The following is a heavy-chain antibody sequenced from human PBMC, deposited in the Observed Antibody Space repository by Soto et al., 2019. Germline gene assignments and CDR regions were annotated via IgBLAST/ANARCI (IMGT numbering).Heavy chain of an antibody. J-gene: IGHJ3*02. CDR2: INPTGSP. Sequence: PETLSLTCVVYGGSLTGYYWSWIRQPPGRGLEWIGEINPTGSPKYNPSLMSRVTISVDTSKNQFSMKLSSVTAADTAVFYCARSREQWLVDAFDIWGQGTMVTVS. CDR3: ARSREQWLVDAFDI. V-gene: IGHV4-34*01. D-gene: IGHD6-19*01. CDR1: GGSLTGYY.